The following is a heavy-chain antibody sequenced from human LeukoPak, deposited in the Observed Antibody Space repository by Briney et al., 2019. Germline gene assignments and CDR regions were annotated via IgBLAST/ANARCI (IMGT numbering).Heavy chain of an antibody. CDR3: ARDGGSSTTYEYYYYYMDV. J-gene: IGHJ6*03. CDR1: GFTFDDYG. V-gene: IGHV3-20*04. CDR2: INWNGGST. Sequence: GGSLRLSCAASGFTFDDYGMSWVRQAPGKGLEWVSGINWNGGSTGYADSVKGRFTISRDNAKNSLYLQMNSLRAEDTALYYCARDGGSSTTYEYYYYYMDVWGKGTTVTVSS. D-gene: IGHD2-2*01.